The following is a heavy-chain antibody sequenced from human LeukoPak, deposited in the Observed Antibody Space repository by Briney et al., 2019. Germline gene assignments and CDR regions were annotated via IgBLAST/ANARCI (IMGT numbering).Heavy chain of an antibody. CDR2: ISSSSSTI. J-gene: IGHJ4*02. CDR3: ARGIMVRGVIWAY. Sequence: PGGSLRLSCAASGFTFRTYAMNWVRQAPGKGLEWVSYISSSSSTIYYADSVKGRFTISRDNAKNSLYLQMNSLRAEDTAVYYCARGIMVRGVIWAYWGQGTLVTVSS. CDR1: GFTFRTYA. D-gene: IGHD3-10*01. V-gene: IGHV3-48*01.